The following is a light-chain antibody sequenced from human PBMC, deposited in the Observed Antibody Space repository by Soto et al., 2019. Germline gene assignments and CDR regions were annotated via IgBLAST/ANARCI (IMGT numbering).Light chain of an antibody. Sequence: DIQMTQSPSTLSASVGDRVTITCRASQSISTWLAWYQQKPRKAPKLLIYKASSLESGVPSRFSGSGSGTEFTLTISSLQPDDFATYYCQQYNTYSRTFGGGYKV. CDR3: QQYNTYSRT. J-gene: IGKJ4*01. CDR2: KAS. V-gene: IGKV1-5*03. CDR1: QSISTW.